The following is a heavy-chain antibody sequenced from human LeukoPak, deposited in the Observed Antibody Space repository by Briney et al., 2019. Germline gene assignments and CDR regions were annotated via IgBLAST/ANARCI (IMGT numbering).Heavy chain of an antibody. Sequence: ASVKVSCKASGYTFTGYYMHWVRQAPGQGLEWMGWINPNSGGTNYAQKFQGRVTMTRDTSISTAYMELSRLRSDDTAVYYCARDSSPKLYCSSTSCLNWFDPWGQGTLVTVSS. V-gene: IGHV1-2*02. CDR2: INPNSGGT. J-gene: IGHJ5*02. CDR3: ARDSSPKLYCSSTSCLNWFDP. D-gene: IGHD2-2*01. CDR1: GYTFTGYY.